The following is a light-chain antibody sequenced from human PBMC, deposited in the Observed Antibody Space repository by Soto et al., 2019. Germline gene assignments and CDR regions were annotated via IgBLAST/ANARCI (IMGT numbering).Light chain of an antibody. J-gene: IGLJ2*01. CDR3: AACDDSLNGVV. Sequence: QSVLTQPPSASGTPGQRVTISCSGSSSNIGSNTVNWYQQLPGTAPKLLIYSTNQRPSGVPDRFSGSKSGTSASLAISGLQSEDEADYYCAACDDSLNGVVFGGGTKVTVL. CDR1: SSNIGSNT. V-gene: IGLV1-44*01. CDR2: STN.